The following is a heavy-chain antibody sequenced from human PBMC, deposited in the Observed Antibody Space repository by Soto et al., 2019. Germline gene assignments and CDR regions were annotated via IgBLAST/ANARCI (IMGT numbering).Heavy chain of an antibody. V-gene: IGHV4-31*03. CDR1: GGSISSGGYF. J-gene: IGHJ4*02. CDR3: TRGVLY. CDR2: IFYSGTT. D-gene: IGHD1-1*01. Sequence: QVQLQESGPGLVKPSQTLSLTCTVSGGSISSGGYFWSWIRQPPGKGLEWVGNIFYSGTTYYNPSLKSRVTMSVDTSKNQFSLKLSSVTAADTAVYFCTRGVLYWGQGTLVTVSS.